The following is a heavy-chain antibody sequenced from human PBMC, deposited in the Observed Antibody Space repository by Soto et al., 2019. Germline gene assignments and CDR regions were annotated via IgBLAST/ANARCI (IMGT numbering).Heavy chain of an antibody. D-gene: IGHD5-12*01. J-gene: IGHJ4*02. V-gene: IGHV4-59*01. CDR3: ARTRDGYNLYYFDY. CDR2: IYYSGST. CDR1: GGSISSYY. Sequence: SETLSLTCTVSGGSISSYYWSWIRQPPGKGLEWIGYIYYSGSTNYNPSLKSRVTISVDTSKNQFSLKLSSVTAADTAVYYCARTRDGYNLYYFDYWGQGTWSPSPQ.